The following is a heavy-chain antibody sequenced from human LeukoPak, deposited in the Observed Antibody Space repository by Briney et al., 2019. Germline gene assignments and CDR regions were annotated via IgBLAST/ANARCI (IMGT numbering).Heavy chain of an antibody. V-gene: IGHV3-53*01. CDR2: IYSGDNT. J-gene: IGHJ4*02. D-gene: IGHD3-10*01. CDR3: ARDRYYGSGSQKPFDY. CDR1: GFTVSSNY. Sequence: TGGSLRLSCAASGFTVSSNYMSWVRQAPGKGLEWVSVIYSGDNTYYADSVKGRFTISRDNAKNSLYLQMNSPRAEDTALYYCARDRYYGSGSQKPFDYWGQGTLVTVSS.